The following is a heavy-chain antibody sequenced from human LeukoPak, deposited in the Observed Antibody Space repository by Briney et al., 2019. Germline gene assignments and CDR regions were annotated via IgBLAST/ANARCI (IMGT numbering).Heavy chain of an antibody. CDR2: IYTGGT. CDR1: GGSISNYY. CDR3: ARGVAYCSNGICYSRETEYFQH. D-gene: IGHD2-8*01. Sequence: PSETLSLTCTVSGGSISNYYWSWIRQPAGKGLEWLGRIYTGGTNYNPSLKSRVTMSIDTSKNQFSLKMTSVTAADTAVYYCARGVAYCSNGICYSRETEYFQHWGQGTLVTVSS. J-gene: IGHJ1*01. V-gene: IGHV4-4*07.